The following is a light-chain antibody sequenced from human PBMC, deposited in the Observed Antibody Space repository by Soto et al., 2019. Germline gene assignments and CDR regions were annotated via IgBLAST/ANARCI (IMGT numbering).Light chain of an antibody. J-gene: IGKJ5*01. Sequence: DIQMTQSPSSLSASVGDRVTITCRASQSISSYLNRYQQKPGKAPKLLIYAASSLQSGVPSRFSGSGSGTDFTLTISSLQHEDFATYYCQQSYSLPFVGQGPRLEIK. CDR2: AAS. CDR3: QQSYSLPF. V-gene: IGKV1-39*01. CDR1: QSISSY.